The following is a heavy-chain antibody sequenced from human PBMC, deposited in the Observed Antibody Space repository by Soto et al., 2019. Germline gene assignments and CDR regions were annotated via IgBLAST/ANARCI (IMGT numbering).Heavy chain of an antibody. CDR1: GYTFTGYY. CDR3: ARHPGQLRRMDV. CDR2: INPNSGGT. V-gene: IGHV1-2*02. Sequence: GASVKVSCKASGYTFTGYYMHWVLQAPGQGLEWMGWINPNSGGTNYAQKFQGRVTMTRDTSISTAYLQWSSLKASDTAMYYCARHPGQLRRMDVWGQGTTVTVSS. J-gene: IGHJ6*02. D-gene: IGHD2-2*01.